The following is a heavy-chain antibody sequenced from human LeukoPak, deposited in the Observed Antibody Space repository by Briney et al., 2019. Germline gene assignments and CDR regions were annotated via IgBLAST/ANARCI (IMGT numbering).Heavy chain of an antibody. CDR1: GGTFSSYA. CDR3: AREAWGGYVDPSRYWYFDL. Sequence: SVKVSCKASGGTFSSYAISWVRQAPGQGLEWMGGIIPIFGTANYAQKFQGRVTITADESTSTAYMELSSLRPEDTAVYYCAREAWGGYVDPSRYWYFDLWGRGTLVTVSS. V-gene: IGHV1-69*01. J-gene: IGHJ2*01. D-gene: IGHD7-27*01. CDR2: IIPIFGTA.